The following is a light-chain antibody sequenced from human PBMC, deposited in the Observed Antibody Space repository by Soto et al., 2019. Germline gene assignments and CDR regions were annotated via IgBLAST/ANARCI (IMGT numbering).Light chain of an antibody. V-gene: IGLV4-69*01. J-gene: IGLJ1*01. CDR3: QTWGTGIRV. CDR1: SGHSNYA. CDR2: VNSDGSH. Sequence: QLVLTQSPSASASLGASVKLTCTLSSGHSNYAIAWHQQQPEKGPRYLMKVNSDGSHRKGDGIPDRFSGSSSGAQRYLTIPSLQSEDEADYYCQTWGTGIRVFGTGTKVTVL.